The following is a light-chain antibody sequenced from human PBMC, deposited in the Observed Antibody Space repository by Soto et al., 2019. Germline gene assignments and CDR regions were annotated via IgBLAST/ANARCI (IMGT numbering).Light chain of an antibody. Sequence: DIVMTQSPDSLAVSLGERATINCKSSQSVLYSSNNKNYLTWYQQKPGQPPKLLIYWASTRESGVPYRFSGSGSGTDFTLTISGLQAEDVAVYYCQQYYSSPPTFGPGTKVDI. J-gene: IGKJ3*01. CDR1: QSVLYSSNNKNY. CDR3: QQYYSSPPT. V-gene: IGKV4-1*01. CDR2: WAS.